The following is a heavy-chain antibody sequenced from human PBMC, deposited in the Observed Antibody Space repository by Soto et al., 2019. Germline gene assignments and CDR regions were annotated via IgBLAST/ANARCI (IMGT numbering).Heavy chain of an antibody. D-gene: IGHD1-26*01. Sequence: GESLKISCAASGFTFSSYWMHWVRQAPGKGLVWVSRINSDGSSTSYADSVKGRFTISRDNAKNTLYLQMNSLRAEDTAVYYCARAAQWGDAFDIWGQGTMVTVSS. J-gene: IGHJ3*02. CDR1: GFTFSSYW. V-gene: IGHV3-74*01. CDR3: ARAAQWGDAFDI. CDR2: INSDGSST.